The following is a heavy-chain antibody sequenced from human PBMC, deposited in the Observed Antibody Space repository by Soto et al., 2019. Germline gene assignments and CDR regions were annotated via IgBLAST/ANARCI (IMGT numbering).Heavy chain of an antibody. D-gene: IGHD2-15*01. J-gene: IGHJ5*02. CDR1: GGSISSGDYY. CDR2: IYYSGST. V-gene: IGHV4-30-4*01. Sequence: PSETLSLTCTVSGGSISSGDYYWSWIRQPPGKGLEWIGYIYYSGSTYYNPSLKSRVTISVDTSKNQFSLKLSSVTAAATAVYYCARVVSAMVLEKVMLWFDPWGQGTLVTVSS. CDR3: ARVVSAMVLEKVMLWFDP.